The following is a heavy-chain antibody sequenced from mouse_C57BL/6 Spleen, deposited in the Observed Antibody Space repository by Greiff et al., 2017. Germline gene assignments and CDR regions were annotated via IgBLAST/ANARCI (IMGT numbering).Heavy chain of an antibody. Sequence: VQLQQPGAELVKPGASVKLSCKASGYTFTSYWMQWVKQRPGQGLEWIGEIDPSDSYTNYNQKFKGKATLTVDTSSSTAYMQRSSLTSEDSAVYYCARSSGGAMDYWGQGTSVTVSS. J-gene: IGHJ4*01. V-gene: IGHV1-50*01. CDR3: ARSSGGAMDY. CDR2: IDPSDSYT. CDR1: GYTFTSYW.